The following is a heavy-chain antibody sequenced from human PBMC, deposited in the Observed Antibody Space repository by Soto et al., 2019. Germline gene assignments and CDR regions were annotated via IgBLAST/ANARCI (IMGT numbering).Heavy chain of an antibody. CDR1: GFIFSNYG. CDR2: IWYDGSNK. CDR3: ARDDIPGRAVAIYGMDV. D-gene: IGHD6-19*01. V-gene: IGHV3-33*01. J-gene: IGHJ6*02. Sequence: ESGGGVVQPGRSLRLSCAASGFIFSNYGMHWVRQAPGKGLEWVAVIWYDGSNKYYADSVKGRFTISRDNSKNTMFLQMNSLRAEDTAVYYCARDDIPGRAVAIYGMDVWGQGTTVTVSS.